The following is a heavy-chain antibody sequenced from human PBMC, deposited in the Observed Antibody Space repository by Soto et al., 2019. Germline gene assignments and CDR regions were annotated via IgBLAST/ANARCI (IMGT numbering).Heavy chain of an antibody. CDR1: GFDILIFG. V-gene: IGHV1-58*02. CDR3: SADHPHRARGWRF. D-gene: IGHD2-15*01. J-gene: IGHJ6*03. Sequence: GASVKVSCEDSGFDILIFGIQFLRQTRGRGLEVIGWIVVVSGSTNYARHFQGMVAISRELSSSTAYLDLSDRKSDATAVYFFSADHPHRARGWRFWGKGTRVTVS. CDR2: IVVVSGST.